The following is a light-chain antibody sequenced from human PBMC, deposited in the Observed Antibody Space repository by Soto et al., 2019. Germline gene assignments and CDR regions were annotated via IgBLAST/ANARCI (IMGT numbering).Light chain of an antibody. Sequence: EIVLTQSPGTLYLSPGERATLSCRASQSVSSSYLAWYQQKPGQAPRLLIYDASNRATGIPARFSGSGSGTDFTLTISSLEPEDFAVYYCQQRSNWPPITFGQGTRLEIK. CDR3: QQRSNWPPIT. J-gene: IGKJ5*01. CDR2: DAS. CDR1: QSVSSSY. V-gene: IGKV3D-20*02.